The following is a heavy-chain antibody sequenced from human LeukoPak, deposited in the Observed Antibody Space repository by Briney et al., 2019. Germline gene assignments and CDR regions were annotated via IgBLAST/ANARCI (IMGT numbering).Heavy chain of an antibody. CDR2: IRGDGNT. V-gene: IGHV3-23*01. D-gene: IGHD3-16*01. CDR3: ARLVGVSPLDF. Sequence: PGGSLRLSCAASGFTFSSYSMYWVRQTPRKGLEWVSEIRGDGNTYYADSVKGRLAISRDNSKNTLFLQMHSLRVEDTAIYYCARLVGVSPLDFWGRGTLVTVSS. J-gene: IGHJ4*02. CDR1: GFTFSSYS.